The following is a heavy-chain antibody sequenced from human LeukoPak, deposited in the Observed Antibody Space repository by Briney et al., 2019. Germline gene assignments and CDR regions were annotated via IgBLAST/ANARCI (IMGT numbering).Heavy chain of an antibody. CDR1: GGSFSGYY. Sequence: SETLSLTCAVYGGSFSGYYWSWIRQPPGKGLEWIGEINHSGSTNYNPSFKSRVTISVDTSKNQFSLRLSSVTAADTAVYYCAREFGHFDWLLYPIYYFDYWGQGTLVTVSS. V-gene: IGHV4-34*01. CDR3: AREFGHFDWLLYPIYYFDY. J-gene: IGHJ4*02. CDR2: INHSGST. D-gene: IGHD3-9*01.